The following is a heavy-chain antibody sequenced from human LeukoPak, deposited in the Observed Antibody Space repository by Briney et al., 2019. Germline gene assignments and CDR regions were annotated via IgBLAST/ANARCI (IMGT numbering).Heavy chain of an antibody. V-gene: IGHV3-74*01. Sequence: GGSLRLSCAASGFTFSSYWMHWVRQAPGKGLVWVSRINSDGSSTSYADSVKGRFTISRDSAKNTLYLQMNSLRAEDTAVYYCARSYYYDSSGYSFPLDYWGQGTLVTVSS. CDR3: ARSYYYDSSGYSFPLDY. D-gene: IGHD3-22*01. J-gene: IGHJ4*02. CDR1: GFTFSSYW. CDR2: INSDGSST.